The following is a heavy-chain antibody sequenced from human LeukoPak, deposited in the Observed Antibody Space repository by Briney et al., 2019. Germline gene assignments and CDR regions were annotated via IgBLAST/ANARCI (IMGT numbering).Heavy chain of an antibody. CDR3: ARPGGSWNEVDY. D-gene: IGHD1-1*01. CDR1: GYSFTNSW. Sequence: GESLKISCKGSGYSFTNSWIGWVRQMPGKGLEWMGVIYPSDSDTRYSPSFQGQVTISADKSISTAYLQWSRLKASDTAMYYCARPGGSWNEVDYWGQGTLVTVSS. J-gene: IGHJ4*02. V-gene: IGHV5-51*01. CDR2: IYPSDSDT.